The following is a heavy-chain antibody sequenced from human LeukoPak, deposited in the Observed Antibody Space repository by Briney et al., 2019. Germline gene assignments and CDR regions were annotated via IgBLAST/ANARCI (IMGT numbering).Heavy chain of an antibody. D-gene: IGHD3-22*01. CDR2: MNPNSRNT. J-gene: IGHJ4*02. V-gene: IGHV1-8*01. Sequence: ASVTVSFTSSVYTFTSYDINWVRQAAGQGLEWVGWMNPNSRNTGYAQKFQGRVTMTMNTAISTAYMELSSLRSDDTAVYYCARVYSDSSGYYVQGFDYWGQGTLVTVSS. CDR3: ARVYSDSSGYYVQGFDY. CDR1: VYTFTSYD.